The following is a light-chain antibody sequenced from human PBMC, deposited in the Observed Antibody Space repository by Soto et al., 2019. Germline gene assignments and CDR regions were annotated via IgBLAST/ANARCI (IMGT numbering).Light chain of an antibody. V-gene: IGLV2-14*01. CDR3: SSYTSSSTYV. CDR1: SSDVGGYNY. Sequence: QSVLTQPASVSGSPGQSITISCTGTSSDVGGYNYVSWYQQHPGKAPKLMIYDVSNRPSGVSNRFSGSNSGNXASLTISGLQAEDEADYYCSSYTSSSTYVFGTGTKLTVL. CDR2: DVS. J-gene: IGLJ1*01.